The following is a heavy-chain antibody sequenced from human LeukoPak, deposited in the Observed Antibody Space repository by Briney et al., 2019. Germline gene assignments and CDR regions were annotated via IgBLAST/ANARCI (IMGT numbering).Heavy chain of an antibody. Sequence: PGGSLRLSCAASGFTFSSYAMHWVRQAPGKGLEWVAVISYDGSNKYYADSVKGRFTISRDNSKNTLYLQMNSLRAEDTAVYYCARGKRVVVPAALNPYYYYGMDVWGQGTTVTVSS. CDR3: ARGKRVVVPAALNPYYYYGMDV. J-gene: IGHJ6*02. CDR1: GFTFSSYA. D-gene: IGHD2-2*01. CDR2: ISYDGSNK. V-gene: IGHV3-30*04.